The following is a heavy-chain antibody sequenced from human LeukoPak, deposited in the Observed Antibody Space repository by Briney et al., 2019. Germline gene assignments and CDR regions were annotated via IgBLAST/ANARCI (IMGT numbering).Heavy chain of an antibody. Sequence: ASVKVSCKASGHTFTGHYVHWVRQAPGQGLEWMGRINPQIGDTDYAQKFQDRVTMTRDTSITTAYMELSSLRSDDTAVYYCARGRTYYGFDIWGQGTMVSVAS. CDR3: ARGRTYYGFDI. CDR2: INPQIGDT. J-gene: IGHJ3*02. V-gene: IGHV1-2*02. CDR1: GHTFTGHY. D-gene: IGHD2-21*01.